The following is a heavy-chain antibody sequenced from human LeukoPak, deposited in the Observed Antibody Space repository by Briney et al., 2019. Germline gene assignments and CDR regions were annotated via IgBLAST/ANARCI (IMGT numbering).Heavy chain of an antibody. V-gene: IGHV4-39*07. CDR1: GDSISSSSYY. J-gene: IGHJ4*02. CDR2: IYYSGST. Sequence: SETLSLTCTVSGDSISSSSYYWGWIRQPPGKGLEWIGSIYYSGSTYYNPSLKSRVTISVDTSKNQFSLKLSSVTAADTAVYYCARDCSSTSCYEYWGQGTLVTVSS. D-gene: IGHD2-2*01. CDR3: ARDCSSTSCYEY.